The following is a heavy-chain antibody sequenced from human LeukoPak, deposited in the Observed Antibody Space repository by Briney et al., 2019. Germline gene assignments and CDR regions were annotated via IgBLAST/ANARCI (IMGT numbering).Heavy chain of an antibody. CDR1: GYTFIGYY. CDR3: ARVRIAVAGINYYYGMDA. Sequence: ASVKVSCKASGYTFIGYYMHWVRQAPEQGLEWMGWINSNSGGTNYAQKFQGRVTMTRDTSISTAYMELSRLRSDDTAVYYCARVRIAVAGINYYYGMDAWGQGTTVTVSS. D-gene: IGHD6-19*01. J-gene: IGHJ6*02. V-gene: IGHV1-2*02. CDR2: INSNSGGT.